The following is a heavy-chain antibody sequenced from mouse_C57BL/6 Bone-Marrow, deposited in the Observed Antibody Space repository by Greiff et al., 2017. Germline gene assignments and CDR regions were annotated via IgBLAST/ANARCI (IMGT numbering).Heavy chain of an antibody. CDR1: GFTFSSYA. CDR3: TRIAGYSNYVFGYAMDY. D-gene: IGHD2-5*01. V-gene: IGHV5-9-1*02. J-gene: IGHJ4*01. CDR2: ISSGGDYI. Sequence: EVHLVESGEGLVKPGGSLKLSCAASGFTFSSYAMSWVRQTPEKRLEWVAYISSGGDYIYYADTVKGRFTISRDNARNTLYLQMSSLKSEDTAMYYCTRIAGYSNYVFGYAMDYWGQGTSVTVSS.